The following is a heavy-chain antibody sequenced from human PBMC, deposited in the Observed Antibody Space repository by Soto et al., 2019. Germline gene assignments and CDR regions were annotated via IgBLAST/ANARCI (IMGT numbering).Heavy chain of an antibody. CDR2: IWYDGSNK. V-gene: IGHV3-33*01. CDR1: GFTFSSYG. D-gene: IGHD3-10*01. Sequence: GGSLRLSCAASGFTFSSYGMHWVRQAPGKGLEWVAVIWYDGSNKYYADSVKGRFTISRDNSKNTLYLQMNSLRADDTAVYYCARDANRGVTLDYWGQGTLVTVSS. CDR3: ARDANRGVTLDY. J-gene: IGHJ4*02.